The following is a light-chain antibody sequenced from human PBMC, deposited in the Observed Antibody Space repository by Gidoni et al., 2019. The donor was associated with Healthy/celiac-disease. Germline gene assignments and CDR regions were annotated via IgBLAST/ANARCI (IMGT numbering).Light chain of an antibody. V-gene: IGKV1-5*03. Sequence: DIQMTQSPSTLSASVGERVIITCRASQSISSWLAWYQQKPGKAPKLLIYKASSLESGVPSRFSGSGSGPEFTLTISSLQPDDFATYYCQHYSALPFTFGPGTKVDIK. CDR3: QHYSALPFT. CDR2: KAS. J-gene: IGKJ3*01. CDR1: QSISSW.